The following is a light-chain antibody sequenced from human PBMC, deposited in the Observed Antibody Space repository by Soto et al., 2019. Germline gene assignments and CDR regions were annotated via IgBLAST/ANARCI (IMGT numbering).Light chain of an antibody. CDR3: QQLFMSPSN. CDR1: QGIINY. J-gene: IGKJ3*01. CDR2: GAS. V-gene: IGKV1-9*01. Sequence: IQLTQSPSSLSASMGDRVTITCRASQGIINYLAWYQQKPGKAPKLLIYGASTLQGVVPSRFSGSGSGTDFTLTVSILQTEDLATYYYQQLFMSPSNFGPGAKVDIK.